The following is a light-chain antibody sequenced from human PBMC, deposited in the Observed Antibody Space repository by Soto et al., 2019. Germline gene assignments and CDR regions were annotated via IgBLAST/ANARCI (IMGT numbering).Light chain of an antibody. CDR3: QQRSNWPSWT. Sequence: EIVLTQSPATLSLSPGERATLSCRASQSVSSYLAWYQQKPGQAPRLLIYDASNSATGIPARFSGSGSGTDFTLTISSLEPEDFAFYYCQQRSNWPSWTFGQGTKVEIK. CDR2: DAS. J-gene: IGKJ1*01. V-gene: IGKV3-11*01. CDR1: QSVSSY.